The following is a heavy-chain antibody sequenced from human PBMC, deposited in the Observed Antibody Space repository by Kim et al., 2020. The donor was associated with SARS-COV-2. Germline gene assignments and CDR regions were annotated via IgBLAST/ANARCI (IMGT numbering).Heavy chain of an antibody. D-gene: IGHD3-10*01. J-gene: IGHJ6*02. V-gene: IGHV3-33*01. CDR1: GFTFSDYG. Sequence: GGSLRLSCAASGFTFSDYGMHWVRQAPGKGLEWVSVTCYDGSNKYYADSVKGRFTISRDNSKNTLYLQMNSLRAEDTAVYYCAREYGSGQPTVYYYYGTDVWGRGKTVAVS. CDR2: TCYDGSNK. CDR3: AREYGSGQPTVYYYYGTDV.